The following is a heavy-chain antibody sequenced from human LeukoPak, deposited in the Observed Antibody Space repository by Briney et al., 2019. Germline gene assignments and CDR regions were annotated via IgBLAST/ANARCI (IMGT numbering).Heavy chain of an antibody. CDR2: IYSGGNT. CDR1: GFTVSSNY. CDR3: ARAYDKAYDY. V-gene: IGHV3-53*01. Sequence: PGGSLRLSCAASGFTVSSNYMSWVRQAPGKGLEWVSVIYSGGNTYYADFVKGRFTISRDNSKNTVSLHMNSLRAEDSAIYRCARAYDKAYDYWGQGTLVTVSS. D-gene: IGHD2-21*01. J-gene: IGHJ4*02.